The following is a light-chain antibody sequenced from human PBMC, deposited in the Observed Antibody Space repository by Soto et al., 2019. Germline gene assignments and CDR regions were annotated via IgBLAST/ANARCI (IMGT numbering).Light chain of an antibody. CDR3: QQRSNWPLT. J-gene: IGKJ4*01. V-gene: IGKV3-11*01. CDR1: QSLNRG. CDR2: DAS. Sequence: IVMTQSPATLSMSPGERATLSCRASQSLNRGLAWYQQKPGQAPRLLIYDASNRATGIPARFSGSGSGTDFTLTISSLEPEDFAVYYCQQRSNWPLTFGGGTKVDIK.